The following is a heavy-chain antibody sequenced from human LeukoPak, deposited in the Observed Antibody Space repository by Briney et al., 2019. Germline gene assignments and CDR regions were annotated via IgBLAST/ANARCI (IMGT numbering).Heavy chain of an antibody. CDR2: ISADNGNT. CDR3: ATTVYCSSTSCYISAGDYYYYYMDV. Sequence: ASVRVSCMASGYTFTIYGISWVRQAPGQGREWMGWISADNGNTNYAQKLKGRVTMTTDTSTSTAYMELRSLRSDDAAVYYCATTVYCSSTSCYISAGDYYYYYMDVWGKGTTVTVSS. D-gene: IGHD2-2*02. CDR1: GYTFTIYG. J-gene: IGHJ6*03. V-gene: IGHV1-18*01.